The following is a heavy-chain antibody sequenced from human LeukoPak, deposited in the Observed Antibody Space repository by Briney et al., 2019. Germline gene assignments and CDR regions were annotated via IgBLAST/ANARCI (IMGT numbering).Heavy chain of an antibody. CDR2: FSWNGAGI. D-gene: IGHD6-13*01. CDR1: GFTFHVYA. J-gene: IGHJ4*02. CDR3: AKGWNNSSWYAGYYDF. V-gene: IGHV3-9*01. Sequence: GRSLRLSCAAAGFTFHVYAMHWVRQAPGKGLEWVSGFSWNGAGIGYADSVKGRFTISRDNAKNSLYLQMNSLRAEDTALYYCAKGWNNSSWYAGYYDFWGQGTLVTVSS.